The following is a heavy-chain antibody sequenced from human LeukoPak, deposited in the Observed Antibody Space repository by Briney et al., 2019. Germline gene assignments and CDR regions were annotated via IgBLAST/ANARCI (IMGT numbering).Heavy chain of an antibody. J-gene: IGHJ5*02. CDR3: ASLELTGDPWFDP. CDR2: IYYSGST. D-gene: IGHD7-27*01. Sequence: SQTLSLTCTVSGGSISSGDYYWSWIRQPPGKGLEWIGYIYYSGSTYYNPSLKSRVTISVDTSKNQFSLKLSSVTAADTAVYYCASLELTGDPWFDPWGQGTLVTVSS. V-gene: IGHV4-30-4*08. CDR1: GGSISSGDYY.